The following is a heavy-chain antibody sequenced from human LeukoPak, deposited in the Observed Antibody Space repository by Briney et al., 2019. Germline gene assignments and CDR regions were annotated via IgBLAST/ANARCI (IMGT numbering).Heavy chain of an antibody. Sequence: SETLSLTCTVSGGSISSSSYYWGWIRQPPGKGLEWIGSIYYSGSTYYNPSLKSRVTISVDTSKNQFSLKLSSVTAADTAVYYCARQGYSYGPNWFDPWGQGTLATVSS. V-gene: IGHV4-39*01. CDR2: IYYSGST. J-gene: IGHJ5*02. D-gene: IGHD5-18*01. CDR1: GGSISSSSYY. CDR3: ARQGYSYGPNWFDP.